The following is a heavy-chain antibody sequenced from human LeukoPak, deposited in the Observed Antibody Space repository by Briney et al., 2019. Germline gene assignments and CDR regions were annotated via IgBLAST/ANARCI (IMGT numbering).Heavy chain of an antibody. J-gene: IGHJ4*02. D-gene: IGHD4-17*01. CDR3: ARADYGDALDY. V-gene: IGHV1-18*01. Sequence: SXVRQXPGXGXEWMGWISAYNGNTNYAQKLQGRVTMATDTSTSTAYMELRSLRSDDTAVYYCARADYGDALDYWGQGTLVTVSS. CDR2: ISAYNGNT.